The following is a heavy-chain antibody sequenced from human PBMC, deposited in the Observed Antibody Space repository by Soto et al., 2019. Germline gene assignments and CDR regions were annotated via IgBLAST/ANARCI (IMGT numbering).Heavy chain of an antibody. CDR3: ANRPADYDLFDY. CDR2: ISGSGGST. V-gene: IGHV3-23*01. CDR1: GFTFSSYA. Sequence: EVQLLESGGGLIQPGGSLRLSCAASGFTFSSYAMSWVRQAPGKGLEWVSVISGSGGSTYYADSVKGRFTISRDNSKNTLYLQMNSLSAEDTAVYYCANRPADYDLFDYWGQGTLVTVSS. D-gene: IGHD4-17*01. J-gene: IGHJ4*02.